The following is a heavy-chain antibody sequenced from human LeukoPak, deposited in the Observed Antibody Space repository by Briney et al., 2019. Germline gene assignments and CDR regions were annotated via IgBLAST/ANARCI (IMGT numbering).Heavy chain of an antibody. CDR3: ARDISVAREGWFDP. D-gene: IGHD6-6*01. J-gene: IGHJ5*02. CDR2: IGTAGDT. V-gene: IGHV3-13*01. CDR1: GFTFSSYD. Sequence: GGSLRLSCAASGFTFSSYDMHWVRQATGKGLEWVSAIGTAGDTYYPGPVKGRFTISRENAKNSLYLQMNSLRAEDTAVYYCARDISVAREGWFDPWGQGTLVTVSS.